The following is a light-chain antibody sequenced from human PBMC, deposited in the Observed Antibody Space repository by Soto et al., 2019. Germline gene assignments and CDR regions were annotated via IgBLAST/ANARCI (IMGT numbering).Light chain of an antibody. V-gene: IGKV3-11*01. J-gene: IGKJ1*01. CDR1: QSVSSY. CDR3: YQRSSWPPRT. Sequence: EIVLTQSPATLSLSPGERATLSCRASQSVSSYLAWYQQKPGQAPRLLIYDASNRATGIPARFSGSGSGTDFDLPTSSLEADDYAVAYCYQRSSWPPRTFGRGTKVEIK. CDR2: DAS.